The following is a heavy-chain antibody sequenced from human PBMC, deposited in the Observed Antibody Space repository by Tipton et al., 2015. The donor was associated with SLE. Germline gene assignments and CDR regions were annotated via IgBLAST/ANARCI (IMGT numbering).Heavy chain of an antibody. CDR1: GSSISRSY. Sequence: TLSLTCTVSGSSISRSYWSWIRQPPRKGLEWLGYIYYSGSTNYNPSLKSRVTISVDTSKNQFSLKLSSVTAADTAVYYCARGESGSCGICVYWGQGALVTVSS. V-gene: IGHV4-59*01. D-gene: IGHD1-26*01. J-gene: IGHJ4*02. CDR3: ARGESGSCGICVY. CDR2: IYYSGST.